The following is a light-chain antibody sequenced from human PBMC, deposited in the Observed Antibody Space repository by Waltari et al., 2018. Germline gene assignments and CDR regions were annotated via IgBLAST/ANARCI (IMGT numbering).Light chain of an antibody. CDR2: GSS. CDR3: QQTYSSPLT. Sequence: DIQMTQSPSSLSASVGDRVTITSRASQSISSYLNWYQQKPGKAPKLLIYGSSSLRGGAPSRFSGSRSGTDFTLTISSLQPEDFASYYCQQTYSSPLTFGPGTKLDIK. V-gene: IGKV1-39*01. CDR1: QSISSY. J-gene: IGKJ3*01.